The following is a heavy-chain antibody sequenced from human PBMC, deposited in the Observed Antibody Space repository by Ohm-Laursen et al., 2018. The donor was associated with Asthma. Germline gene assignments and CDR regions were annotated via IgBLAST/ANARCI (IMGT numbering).Heavy chain of an antibody. CDR2: ISFDGSKK. CDR1: GLTFNANA. J-gene: IGHJ4*02. D-gene: IGHD3-10*01. V-gene: IGHV3-30*18. CDR3: AKDLETYGSYLGDSGGIDY. Sequence: SLRFSCAASGLTFNANAFHWVRQAPGKGLEWVAIISFDGSKKYYAESVKGRFTISRDNSKNTVSLQMNSLRVEDTAVYYCAKDLETYGSYLGDSGGIDYWGQGTLVTVSS.